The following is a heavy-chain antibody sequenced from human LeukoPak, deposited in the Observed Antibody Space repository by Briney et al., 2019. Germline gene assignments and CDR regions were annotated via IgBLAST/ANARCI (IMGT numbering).Heavy chain of an antibody. Sequence: GGSLRLSCAASEFIINKYWMSWVRQAPGKGLEWVANIKQDGSEKYYVDSVKGRFTISRDNSKNTLYLQMNSLRAEDTAVYYCARGGSYLSAFDIWGQGTMVTVSS. D-gene: IGHD1-26*01. CDR2: IKQDGSEK. V-gene: IGHV3-7*03. CDR3: ARGGSYLSAFDI. CDR1: EFIINKYW. J-gene: IGHJ3*02.